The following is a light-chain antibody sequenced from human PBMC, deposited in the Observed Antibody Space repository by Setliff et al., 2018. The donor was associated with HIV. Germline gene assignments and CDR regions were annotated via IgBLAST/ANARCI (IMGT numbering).Light chain of an antibody. Sequence: SPGTLSLSAGERAALSCRASQSVTSDFLAWYQQRPGQAPRLLIYGASGRAPGIPDRFSGGGSGTDFTLTITSLETEDFAVYYCQQYGESPITFGQGTRLEIK. CDR2: GAS. CDR1: QSVTSDF. V-gene: IGKV3-20*01. J-gene: IGKJ5*01. CDR3: QQYGESPIT.